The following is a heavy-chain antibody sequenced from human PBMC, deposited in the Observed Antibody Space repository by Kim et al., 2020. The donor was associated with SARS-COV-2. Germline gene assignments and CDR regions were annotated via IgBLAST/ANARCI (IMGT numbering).Heavy chain of an antibody. CDR1: GFTFSSYA. Sequence: GGSLRLSCAASGFTFSSYAMHWVRQAPGKGLELVAVISYDGSNKYYVDSVKGRFTISRDNSKNTLYLQMNSLRAEDTAVYYCARQYGSGSSYYYYGMDVWGQGTTVTVSS. V-gene: IGHV3-30*04. D-gene: IGHD3-10*01. CDR3: ARQYGSGSSYYYYGMDV. J-gene: IGHJ6*02. CDR2: ISYDGSNK.